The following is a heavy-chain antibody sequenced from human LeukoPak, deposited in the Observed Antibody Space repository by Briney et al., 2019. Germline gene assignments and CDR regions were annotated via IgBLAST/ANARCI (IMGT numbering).Heavy chain of an antibody. Sequence: SVKVSCKASGGTLSSYAISWVRQAPGQGLEWMGGIIPIFGTANYAQKFQGRVTITADKSTSTAYMELSSLRSEDTAVYYCARGVNFWSGYYSRWGQGTLVTVSS. D-gene: IGHD3-3*01. J-gene: IGHJ4*02. CDR3: ARGVNFWSGYYSR. CDR2: IIPIFGTA. CDR1: GGTLSSYA. V-gene: IGHV1-69*06.